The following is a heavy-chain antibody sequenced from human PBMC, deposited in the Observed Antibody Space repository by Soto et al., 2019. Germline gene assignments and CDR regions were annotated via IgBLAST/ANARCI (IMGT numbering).Heavy chain of an antibody. CDR1: GFTFSNHA. CDR2: VSGGGGSS. D-gene: IGHD3-3*02. J-gene: IGHJ4*02. CDR3: VRGLLAFFDF. Sequence: SLSLSCAASGFTFSNHAMSWVRQAPGKGLEWVSAVSGGGGSSFYADSVKGRFTISRDNSKNTVSLQMSGLRVEDTALYYCVRGLLAFFDFWGQGTPVTVSS. V-gene: IGHV3-23*01.